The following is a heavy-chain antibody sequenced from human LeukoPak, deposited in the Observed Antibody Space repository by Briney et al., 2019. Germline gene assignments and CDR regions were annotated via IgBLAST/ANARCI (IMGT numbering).Heavy chain of an antibody. D-gene: IGHD5-18*01. CDR3: ARHWNQWIQLWSAPNWFDP. Sequence: SVKVSCKASGGTFSSYAISWVRQAPGQGLEWMGRIIPILGIANYAQKFQGRVTITADKSTSTAYMELSSLRSEDTAVYYCARHWNQWIQLWSAPNWFDPWGQGTLVTVSS. CDR2: IIPILGIA. J-gene: IGHJ5*02. CDR1: GGTFSSYA. V-gene: IGHV1-69*04.